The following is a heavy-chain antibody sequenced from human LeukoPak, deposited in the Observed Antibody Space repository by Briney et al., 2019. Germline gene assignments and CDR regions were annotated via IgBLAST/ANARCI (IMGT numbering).Heavy chain of an antibody. J-gene: IGHJ5*02. Sequence: PSETLSLTCTVSGGSISISSYYWGWIRQPPGKGLEWIGSIYYSGSTYYNPSLKSRVTISVDTSKNQFSLKLSSVTAADTAVYYCAVEGTRTRNWFDPWGQGTLVTVST. V-gene: IGHV4-39*01. CDR1: GGSISISSYY. D-gene: IGHD3-10*01. CDR3: AVEGTRTRNWFDP. CDR2: IYYSGST.